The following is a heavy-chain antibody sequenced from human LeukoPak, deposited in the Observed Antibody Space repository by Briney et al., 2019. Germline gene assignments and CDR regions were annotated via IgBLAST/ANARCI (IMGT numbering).Heavy chain of an antibody. CDR2: ISSSSSYI. V-gene: IGHV3-21*01. Sequence: GGSLRLSCAASGFTFSDYYMSWVRQAPGKGLEWVSSISSSSSYIYYADSVKGRFTISRDNAKNSLYLQMNSLRAEDTAVYYCARDRYSGSSIDYWGQETLVTVSS. J-gene: IGHJ4*02. D-gene: IGHD1-26*01. CDR3: ARDRYSGSSIDY. CDR1: GFTFSDYY.